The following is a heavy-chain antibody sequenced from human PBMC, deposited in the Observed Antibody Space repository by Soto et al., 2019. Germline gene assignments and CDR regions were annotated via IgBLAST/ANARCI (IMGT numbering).Heavy chain of an antibody. V-gene: IGHV1-69*01. CDR1: GGTCGSYA. CDR3: ARGQGSSTSLEIYYYYYYGMDV. CDR2: IIPITGTA. Sequence: QVQLVQSGAEVKKPGSSVKVSCKASGGTCGSYAISWVRQAPGQGLEWMGGIIPITGTANYAQKFQGRVTIAADESTSTAYMEPSIMRSEDTAVYYCARGQGSSTSLEIYYYYYYGMDVWGQGTTVTVSS. J-gene: IGHJ6*01. D-gene: IGHD2-2*01.